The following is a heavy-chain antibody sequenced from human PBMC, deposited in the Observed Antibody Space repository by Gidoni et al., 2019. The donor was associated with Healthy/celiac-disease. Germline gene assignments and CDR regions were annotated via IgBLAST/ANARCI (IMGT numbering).Heavy chain of an antibody. Sequence: QVQLQESGPGLVKPSETLSLTCTVSGGSISSYYWSWIRQPPGKGLEWIGYIYYSGSTNYNPSLKSRVTISVDTSKNQFSLKLSSVTAADTAVYYCARVGIVGAPFFDYWGQGTLVTVSS. V-gene: IGHV4-59*01. D-gene: IGHD1-26*01. J-gene: IGHJ4*02. CDR1: GGSISSYY. CDR3: ARVGIVGAPFFDY. CDR2: IYYSGST.